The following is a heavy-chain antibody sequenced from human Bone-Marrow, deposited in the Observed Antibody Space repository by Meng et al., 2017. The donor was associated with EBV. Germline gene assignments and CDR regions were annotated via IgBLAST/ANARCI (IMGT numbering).Heavy chain of an antibody. CDR2: INVGNGDT. CDR3: ARDSSGDSRNFDP. J-gene: IGHJ5*02. CDR1: GYTFSTYA. V-gene: IGHV1-3*01. Sequence: QFQVVQSGAGVKKPGASVKVSCKASGYTFSTYAIHWVRQAPGQRLEWMGWINVGNGDTKYSQKLQGRVTITRDTSASTAYMELRSLRSEDTAVYYCARDSSGDSRNFDPWGQGTLVTVFS. D-gene: IGHD3-22*01.